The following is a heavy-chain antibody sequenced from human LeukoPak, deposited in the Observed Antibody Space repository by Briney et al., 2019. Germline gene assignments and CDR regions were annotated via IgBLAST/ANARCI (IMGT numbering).Heavy chain of an antibody. CDR1: GGSISSYY. V-gene: IGHV4-59*08. CDR3: ARHARIAAIIDY. Sequence: SETLSLTCTVSGGSISSYYWSWIRQPPGKGLEWIGYIYYSGSTNYNPSLKSRVTISVDTSKNQFSLKLSSVTAAGTAVYYCARHARIAAIIDYWGQGTLVTVSS. J-gene: IGHJ4*02. D-gene: IGHD6-13*01. CDR2: IYYSGST.